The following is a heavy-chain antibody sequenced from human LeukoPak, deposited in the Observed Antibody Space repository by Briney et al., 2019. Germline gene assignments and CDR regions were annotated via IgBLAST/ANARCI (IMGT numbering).Heavy chain of an antibody. D-gene: IGHD3-22*01. CDR1: GYTFTSYA. V-gene: IGHV1-3*01. CDR2: INPGNGDT. J-gene: IGHJ4*02. CDR3: ARPTYYYDTSGPTMTYYFDY. Sequence: ASVKVSCKASGYTFTSYAMHWVRQAPGQRLEWMGWINPGNGDTKYSQKFQGRVTITRDTSANTAYMELSSLRSEDTALYYCARPTYYYDTSGPTMTYYFDYWGQGTLVTVSS.